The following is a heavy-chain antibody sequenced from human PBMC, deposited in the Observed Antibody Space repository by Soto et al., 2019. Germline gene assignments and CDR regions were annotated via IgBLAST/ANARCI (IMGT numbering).Heavy chain of an antibody. Sequence: SVKVSCKASGCTFSSYAISWGRQAPGQGLEWMGGIIPIFGTANYAQKFQVRVTITADESTITAYMELSSLRSEDTAVYYCARFGAGARGGMDVWGQGTTVTVSS. CDR3: ARFGAGARGGMDV. D-gene: IGHD6-6*01. J-gene: IGHJ6*02. CDR1: GCTFSSYA. CDR2: IIPIFGTA. V-gene: IGHV1-69*13.